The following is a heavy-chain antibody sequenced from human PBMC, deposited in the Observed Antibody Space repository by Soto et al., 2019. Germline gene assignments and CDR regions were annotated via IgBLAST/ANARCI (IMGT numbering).Heavy chain of an antibody. J-gene: IGHJ4*02. CDR3: ARDLSGYNFGSDY. V-gene: IGHV3-11*06. D-gene: IGHD1-1*01. CDR1: GFTFSDYY. Sequence: GGSLRLSCAASGFTFSDYYMSWVRQAPGKGLEWVSYISSSGSSTDYAKSVKGRFTISRDNAKNSLFLQMNSLRAEDTAVYYCARDLSGYNFGSDYWGQGTLVTVSS. CDR2: ISSSGSST.